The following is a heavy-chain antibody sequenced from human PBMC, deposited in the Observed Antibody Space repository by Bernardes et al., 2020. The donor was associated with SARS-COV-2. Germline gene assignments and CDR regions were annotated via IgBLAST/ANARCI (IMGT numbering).Heavy chain of an antibody. CDR1: GFAAGDYW. CDR3: TRASDAAFGI. J-gene: IGHJ3*02. Sequence: GGSLRLSCAASGFAAGDYWMEWVRQAPGKGLAWVSLVKPDGVTPRYANSVKGRFTIARDNAKNMLYLQMNSLRVEDTAVYYCTRASDAAFGIWGQGTVVTVSS. D-gene: IGHD6-25*01. CDR2: VKPDGVTP. V-gene: IGHV3-74*01.